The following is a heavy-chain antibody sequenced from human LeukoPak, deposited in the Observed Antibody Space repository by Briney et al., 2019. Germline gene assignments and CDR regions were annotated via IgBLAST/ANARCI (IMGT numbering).Heavy chain of an antibody. CDR1: GGSISSYY. CDR2: IYTSGSI. CDR3: ARAPQRPLSSGWFFDY. Sequence: SETLSLTCTVSGGSISSYYWSWIRQPAGKGLEWIGRIYTSGSINYNPSLKSRVTMSVDTSKNQFSLKLSSVTAADTAVYYCARAPQRPLSSGWFFDYWGQGTLVTVSS. J-gene: IGHJ4*02. V-gene: IGHV4-4*07. D-gene: IGHD6-19*01.